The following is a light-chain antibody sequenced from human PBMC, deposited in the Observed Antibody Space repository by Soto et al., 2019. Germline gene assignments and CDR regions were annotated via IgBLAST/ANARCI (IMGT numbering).Light chain of an antibody. CDR1: QSVSNNK. V-gene: IGKV3-20*01. Sequence: ETVLTQSPGTLFLSPGERATISCRARQSVSNNKLDWYQQKPGQAPSLLIYSASSRATGVPDRFSGRGSGTDFTLTISRLEPEDFAVYSCQHYGTSRVTFGPGTKLDIK. J-gene: IGKJ3*01. CDR2: SAS. CDR3: QHYGTSRVT.